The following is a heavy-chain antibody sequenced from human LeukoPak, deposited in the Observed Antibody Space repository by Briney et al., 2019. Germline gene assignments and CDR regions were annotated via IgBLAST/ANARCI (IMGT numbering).Heavy chain of an antibody. Sequence: SGPTLVKPTQTLTLTCTFSGFSLSTSGVGVGWIRQPPGKALEWLALIYWNDDKRYSPSLKSRLTITKDTSKNQVVLTMTNMDPVDTATYYCAHSSRSPAGWNFDYWGQGTLVTVSS. J-gene: IGHJ4*02. D-gene: IGHD1-1*01. CDR2: IYWNDDK. CDR3: AHSSRSPAGWNFDY. V-gene: IGHV2-5*01. CDR1: GFSLSTSGVG.